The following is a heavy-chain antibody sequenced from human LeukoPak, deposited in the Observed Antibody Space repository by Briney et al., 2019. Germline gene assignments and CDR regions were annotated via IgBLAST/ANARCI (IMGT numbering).Heavy chain of an antibody. CDR2: MYLSGTT. V-gene: IGHV4-4*02. J-gene: IGHJ4*02. CDR3: AGLVGRYSSGLYYYYFDY. Sequence: SETLSLTCTVSGDSINSLDLWSWVRQPPGKGLEWIGEMYLSGTTHSNPSVKSRVTISIDKSKNQFLLNLSSVTAADTAVYYCAGLVGRYSSGLYYYYFDYWGQGTLVTVSS. D-gene: IGHD3-22*01. CDR1: GDSINSLDL.